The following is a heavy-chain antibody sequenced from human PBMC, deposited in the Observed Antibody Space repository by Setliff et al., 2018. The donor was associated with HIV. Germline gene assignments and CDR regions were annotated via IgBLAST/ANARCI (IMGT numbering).Heavy chain of an antibody. CDR2: IYYNGNT. Sequence: PSETLSLTCTVSGGSVSSSSFYWAWIRRPAGKGLEWIGTIYYNGNTYYNPSLESRVTISVDTSKNQFSLKLSSVTAADTAIYYCAVKGAAVVTGWFDPWGQGNLVTVSS. CDR1: GGSVSSSSFY. J-gene: IGHJ5*02. CDR3: AVKGAAVVTGWFDP. V-gene: IGHV4-39*01. D-gene: IGHD6-13*01.